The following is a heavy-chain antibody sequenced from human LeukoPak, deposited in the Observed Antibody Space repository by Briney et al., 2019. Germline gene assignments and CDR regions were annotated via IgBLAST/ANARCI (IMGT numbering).Heavy chain of an antibody. D-gene: IGHD4-17*01. CDR3: ATLLYGDYGVSAYFDY. Sequence: ASVKVSCKVSGYTLTELSMRWVRQAPGKGLEWMGGFDPEDGETIYAQKFQGRVTMTEDTSTDTAYMELSSLRSEDTAVYYCATLLYGDYGVSAYFDYWGQGTLVTVSS. J-gene: IGHJ4*02. V-gene: IGHV1-24*01. CDR1: GYTLTELS. CDR2: FDPEDGET.